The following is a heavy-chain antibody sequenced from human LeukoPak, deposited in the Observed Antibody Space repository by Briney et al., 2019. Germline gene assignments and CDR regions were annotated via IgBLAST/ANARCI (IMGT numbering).Heavy chain of an antibody. CDR3: AKDVRERRPPFDY. J-gene: IGHJ4*02. CDR1: GFTFSSYA. CDR2: ISGSGGST. D-gene: IGHD1-1*01. V-gene: IGHV3-23*01. Sequence: GGSLRLSSAASGFTFSSYAMSGVRQAPGKGLEWVSAISGSGGSTYYADSVKGRFTISRDNSKNTLYLQMNSLGAEDTAVYYCAKDVRERRPPFDYWGQGTLVTVSS.